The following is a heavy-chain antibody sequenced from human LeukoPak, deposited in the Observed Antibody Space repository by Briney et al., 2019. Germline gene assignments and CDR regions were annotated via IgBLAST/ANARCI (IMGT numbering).Heavy chain of an antibody. CDR1: GGXINNYY. J-gene: IGHJ4*02. CDR3: ARLIKYSNYYFDY. V-gene: IGHV4-59*08. CDR2: IYYSGST. D-gene: IGHD4-11*01. Sequence: SETLSLTCTVSGGXINNYYWSWIRQPPGKGLEWIGYIYYSGSTNYNPSLKSRITISVDTSKNQLSLKLSSVTAADTAVYYCARLIKYSNYYFDYWGQGTLVTVSS.